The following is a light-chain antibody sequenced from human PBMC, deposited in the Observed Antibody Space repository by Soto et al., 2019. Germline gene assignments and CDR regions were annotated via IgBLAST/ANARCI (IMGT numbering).Light chain of an antibody. V-gene: IGKV1-5*03. CDR3: QHYNSYSEA. CDR2: KAS. J-gene: IGKJ1*01. CDR1: QTISSW. Sequence: DIQITQAPSTLSGSLGDRVTITFPASQTISSWLAWYQQKPGKAPKLLIYKASTLKSGVPSRFSGSGSGTEFTLTISSLQPDDFATYYCQHYNSYSEAFGQGTKVDIK.